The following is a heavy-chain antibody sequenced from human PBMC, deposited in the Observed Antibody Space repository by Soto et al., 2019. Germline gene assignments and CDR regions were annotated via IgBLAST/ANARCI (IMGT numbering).Heavy chain of an antibody. CDR3: ASLTHDSGSGGG. J-gene: IGHJ4*02. V-gene: IGHV4-39*01. Sequence: QLQLQESGPGLVKPSETLSLTCTVSGGSISSSSYYWGWIRQPPGKGLGWIGSIYYSGSTYYNPSLKSRVTISVDTSKNQFSLKLSSVTAADTAVYYCASLTHDSGSGGGWGQGTLVTVSS. CDR2: IYYSGST. D-gene: IGHD3-22*01. CDR1: GGSISSSSYY.